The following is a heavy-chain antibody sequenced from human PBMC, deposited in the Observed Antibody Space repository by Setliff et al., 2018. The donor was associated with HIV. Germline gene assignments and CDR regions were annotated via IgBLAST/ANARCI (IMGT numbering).Heavy chain of an antibody. V-gene: IGHV1-69*13. Sequence: SVKVSCKASGGTFSSFGISWVRQAPGQGLEWMGGITPMFGTAKYAQKFQGRVTITADESTSTVYVEMSSLRSEDTAVYYCAASTEMVIFGYSYYYMDVWGKGTTVTVSS. CDR3: AASTEMVIFGYSYYYMDV. CDR2: ITPMFGTA. J-gene: IGHJ6*03. D-gene: IGHD3-22*01. CDR1: GGTFSSFG.